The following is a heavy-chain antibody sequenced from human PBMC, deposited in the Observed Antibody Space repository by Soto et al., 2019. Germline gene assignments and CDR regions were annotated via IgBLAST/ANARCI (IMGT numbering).Heavy chain of an antibody. CDR2: ISSRSSVI. CDR1: GFTFSSYS. CDR3: LRGGRGYTRDDVLAV. Sequence: EVQLVESGGGLVKPGGSLRLSCVDSGFTFSSYSMNWVRQSPGKGLEWVASISSRSSVIWYTDSLKVRFTISRDNAKNSLYLLMNSLRAEDTAVSYCLRGGRGYTRDDVLAVWGHGTMVTVSS. V-gene: IGHV3-21*06. D-gene: IGHD2-2*02. J-gene: IGHJ3*01.